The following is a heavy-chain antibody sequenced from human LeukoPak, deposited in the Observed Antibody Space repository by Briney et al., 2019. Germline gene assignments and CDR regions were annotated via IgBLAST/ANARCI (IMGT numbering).Heavy chain of an antibody. D-gene: IGHD3-10*01. CDR1: GGSISGYY. CDR2: IYYSGST. CDR3: ARARITMVRGAHTFDS. V-gene: IGHV4-30-4*01. Sequence: SETLSLTCTVSGGSISGYYWSWIRQPPGKGLEWIGYIYYSGSTYYNPSLKSRVTISVDTSKNQFSLKLSSVTAADTAVYYCARARITMVRGAHTFDSWGQGTLVTVSS. J-gene: IGHJ5*01.